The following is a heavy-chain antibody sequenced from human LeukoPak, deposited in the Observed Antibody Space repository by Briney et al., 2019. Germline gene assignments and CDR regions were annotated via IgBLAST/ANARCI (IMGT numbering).Heavy chain of an antibody. Sequence: GGSLRLSCAASGFTFSSNYMSWVRQAPGKGLEWVSAISGSGGSTYYADSVKGRFTISRDNSKNTLYLQMNSLRAEDTAVYYCAKDPPYSSGWYDWFDPWGQGTLVTVSS. CDR1: GFTFSSNY. J-gene: IGHJ5*02. CDR2: ISGSGGST. CDR3: AKDPPYSSGWYDWFDP. D-gene: IGHD6-19*01. V-gene: IGHV3-23*01.